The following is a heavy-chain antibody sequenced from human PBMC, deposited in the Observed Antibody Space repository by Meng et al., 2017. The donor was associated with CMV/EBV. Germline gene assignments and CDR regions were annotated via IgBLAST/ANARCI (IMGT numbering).Heavy chain of an antibody. CDR1: GFTFSSYW. D-gene: IGHD2-2*01. V-gene: IGHV3-74*01. Sequence: SCQASGFTFSSYWMHWVRQAPGKGLVWVSRINSDGSSTSYADSVKGRFTISRDNAKNTLYLQMNSLRAEDTAVYYCARSGVTYCSSTSCLGGMDVWGQGTTVTVSS. CDR2: INSDGSST. J-gene: IGHJ6*02. CDR3: ARSGVTYCSSTSCLGGMDV.